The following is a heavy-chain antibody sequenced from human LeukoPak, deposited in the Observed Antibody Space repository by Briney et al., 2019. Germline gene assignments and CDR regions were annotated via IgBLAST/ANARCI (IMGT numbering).Heavy chain of an antibody. V-gene: IGHV1-69*05. CDR3: ARDGKYSSSANWFDP. CDR2: IIPIFGTA. Sequence: ASVKVSCKASGGTFSSYAISWVRQAPGQGLEWMGRIIPIFGTANYAQKFQGRVTITTDESTSTAYMELSSLRSEDTAVYYCARDGKYSSSANWFDPWGQGTLVTVSS. J-gene: IGHJ5*02. D-gene: IGHD6-13*01. CDR1: GGTFSSYA.